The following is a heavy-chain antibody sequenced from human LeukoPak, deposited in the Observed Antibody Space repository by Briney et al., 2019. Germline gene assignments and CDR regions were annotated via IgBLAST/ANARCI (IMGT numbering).Heavy chain of an antibody. CDR3: ARAGDSVGAAALVRGNWFDP. CDR1: GFSMSSGHY. CDR2: IYHSGSN. J-gene: IGHJ5*02. D-gene: IGHD6-13*01. Sequence: SETLSLTCNVSGFSMSSGHYWGWIRQPPGKSLEWIGNIYHSGSNYSNPSLKSRVAMSVDTSKNQFSLNLSSVTAADTAVYYCARAGDSVGAAALVRGNWFDPWGQGTLVTVSS. V-gene: IGHV4-38-2*02.